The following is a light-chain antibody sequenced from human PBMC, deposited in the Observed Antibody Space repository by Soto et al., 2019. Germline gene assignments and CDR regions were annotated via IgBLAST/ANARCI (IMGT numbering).Light chain of an antibody. J-gene: IGLJ1*01. CDR3: CSYAGSYSYV. Sequence: QSALTQPRSVSGSPGQSVTISCTGTSSDVGGYNYVSWYQQHPGKAPKLMIYDVSKRPSGVPDRFSGSKSGNTDSLTISGHQAEDEADYYCCSYAGSYSYVFGTGTKLTVL. CDR2: DVS. CDR1: SSDVGGYNY. V-gene: IGLV2-11*01.